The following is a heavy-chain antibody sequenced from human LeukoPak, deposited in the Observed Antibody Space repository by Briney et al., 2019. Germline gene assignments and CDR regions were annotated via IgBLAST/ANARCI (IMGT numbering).Heavy chain of an antibody. CDR3: ARRVNYYDSSGYYYQGAFDI. V-gene: IGHV5-51*01. CDR2: IYPGDSHP. CDR1: GYDFTSYW. Sequence: GESLKISCKGSGYDFTSYWIGWVRRMPGKGLEWMGIIYPGDSHPKYSPSFQGHVTISADKSVTTAYLQWSSLKASDTAIYYCARRVNYYDSSGYYYQGAFDIWGQGTMVTVSS. J-gene: IGHJ3*02. D-gene: IGHD3-22*01.